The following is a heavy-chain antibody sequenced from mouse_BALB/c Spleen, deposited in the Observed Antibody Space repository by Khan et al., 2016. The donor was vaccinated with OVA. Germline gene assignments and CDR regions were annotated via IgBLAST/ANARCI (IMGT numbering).Heavy chain of an antibody. D-gene: IGHD2-4*01. Sequence: QVQLKESGPGLVQPSQSLSITCTVSGFSLTNYSVHWVRQSPGKGLEWLGVIWSAGSTDYNAAFISRLTIRKDNSRSQVFFTMNSLQPNDTAIYYGARRGYDYGRGALFAYWGQGTLVTVSA. CDR3: ARRGYDYGRGALFAY. J-gene: IGHJ3*01. V-gene: IGHV2-2*02. CDR2: IWSAGST. CDR1: GFSLTNYS.